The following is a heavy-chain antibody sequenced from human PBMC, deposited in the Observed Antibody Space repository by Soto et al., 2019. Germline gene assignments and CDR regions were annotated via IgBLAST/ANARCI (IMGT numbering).Heavy chain of an antibody. CDR1: GFIFSNYW. V-gene: IGHV3-7*01. CDR2: IKEGGGEK. Sequence: GGSLRLSCAASGFIFSNYWMTWVRQTPGKGLEWVATIKEGGGEKDYLDSAKGRFTISRDNAKNSLYLQMNSLRADDTAVYYCAGGWDNLDPWGQGALVTVSS. D-gene: IGHD1-1*01. J-gene: IGHJ5*02. CDR3: AGGWDNLDP.